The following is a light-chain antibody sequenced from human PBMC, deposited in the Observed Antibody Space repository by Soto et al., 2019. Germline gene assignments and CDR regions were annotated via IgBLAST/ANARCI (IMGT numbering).Light chain of an antibody. CDR2: GAS. J-gene: IGKJ4*01. V-gene: IGKV3D-15*01. CDR1: HSVSSN. Sequence: EIVMTQSPATLSVSAGERVTLSCRASHSVSSNLAWYQQKPGQAPRLLIFGASTGATGIPARFSGSGSGTEFSLTISSLQSEDFAVYYCQQYNVWPLTFGGGTRVEIK. CDR3: QQYNVWPLT.